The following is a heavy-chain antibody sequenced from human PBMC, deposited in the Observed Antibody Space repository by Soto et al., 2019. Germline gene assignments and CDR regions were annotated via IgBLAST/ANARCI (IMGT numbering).Heavy chain of an antibody. V-gene: IGHV5-10-1*01. CDR1: GYSFTSYW. Sequence: PGESLQISCKGSGYSFTSYWISWMRQMPGKGLEWMGRIDPSDSYTNYSPSFQGHVTISADKSISTAYLQWSSLKASDTAMYYCAITIPGYCSGGSCYVLGRWNAFDYWGQGTLVTVSS. J-gene: IGHJ4*02. D-gene: IGHD2-15*01. CDR2: IDPSDSYT. CDR3: AITIPGYCSGGSCYVLGRWNAFDY.